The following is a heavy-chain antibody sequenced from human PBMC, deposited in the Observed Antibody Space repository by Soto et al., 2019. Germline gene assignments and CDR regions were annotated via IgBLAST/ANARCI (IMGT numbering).Heavy chain of an antibody. Sequence: EVKLVESGGGLVQPGGSLRLSCATSGVTVSNNYMTWVRQAPGKGLELVSSIYSTGNTFYADSVKGIFTISRDNSKNTLYLQMNSLRVEDTAVYYCARNVPVTTLGYWGQGTLVTVSS. CDR3: ARNVPVTTLGY. D-gene: IGHD4-17*01. V-gene: IGHV3-66*01. CDR1: GVTVSNNY. J-gene: IGHJ4*02. CDR2: IYSTGNT.